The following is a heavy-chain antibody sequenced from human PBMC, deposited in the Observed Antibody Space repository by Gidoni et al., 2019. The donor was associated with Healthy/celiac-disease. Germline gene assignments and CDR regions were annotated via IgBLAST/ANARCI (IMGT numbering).Heavy chain of an antibody. J-gene: IGHJ6*02. CDR1: GFTFSSYA. V-gene: IGHV3-30-3*01. CDR2: ISYDGSNK. D-gene: IGHD2-2*01. Sequence: GFTFSSYAMHWVRQAPGKGLEWVAVISYDGSNKYYADSVKGRFTISRDNSKNTLYLQRNSLRAEDTAGYYCARDRDQLLLRLCGRDVGGQGTTVTVSS. CDR3: ARDRDQLLLRLCGRDV.